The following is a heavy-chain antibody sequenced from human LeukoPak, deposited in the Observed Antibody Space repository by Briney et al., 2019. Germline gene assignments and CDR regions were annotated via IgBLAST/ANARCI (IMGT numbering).Heavy chain of an antibody. D-gene: IGHD2-2*01. CDR2: ISSSSSYI. V-gene: IGHV3-21*04. CDR1: GFTFSSNW. Sequence: GGSLRLSCAASGFTFSSNWMSWVRQAPGKGLEWVSSISSSSSYIYYADSVKGRFTISRDNAKNSLYLQMNSLRAEDTAVYYCARGDRYCSSTSCYGWFDPWGQGTLVTVSS. CDR3: ARGDRYCSSTSCYGWFDP. J-gene: IGHJ5*02.